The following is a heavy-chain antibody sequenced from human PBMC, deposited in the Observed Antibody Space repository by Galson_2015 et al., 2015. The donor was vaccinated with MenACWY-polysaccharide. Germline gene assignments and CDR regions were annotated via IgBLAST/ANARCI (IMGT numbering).Heavy chain of an antibody. CDR3: AGEAAGYCFGGSCYADVLHI. D-gene: IGHD2-15*01. CDR2: ITSDSSYT. CDR1: GFGFSGYT. J-gene: IGHJ3*02. Sequence: SLRLSCAASGFGFSGYTINWVRQAPGKGLEWVSSITSDSSYTYYVHSVEGRFTMSRDNAKNSLYLHMNSLRAEDTAVYYCAGEAAGYCFGGSCYADVLHIGGQGTLVIVSS. V-gene: IGHV3-21*03.